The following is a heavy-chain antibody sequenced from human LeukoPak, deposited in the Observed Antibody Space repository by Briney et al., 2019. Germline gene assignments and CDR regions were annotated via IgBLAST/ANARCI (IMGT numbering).Heavy chain of an antibody. CDR2: ISGSGGTT. D-gene: IGHD5-24*01. Sequence: GGSLRLSCAASGFTFSNYAMSRVRQAPGKGLEWVSAISGSGGTTFYADSVKGRFTISRDNSKNTLYLQVNSLRAADTAMYYCAKVQEMDTILPPFHYWGQGTLVTVSS. CDR1: GFTFSNYA. V-gene: IGHV3-23*01. CDR3: AKVQEMDTILPPFHY. J-gene: IGHJ4*02.